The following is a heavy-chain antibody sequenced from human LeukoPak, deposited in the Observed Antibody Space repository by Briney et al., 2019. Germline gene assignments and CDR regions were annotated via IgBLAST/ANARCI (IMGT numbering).Heavy chain of an antibody. CDR3: AKQGGYSYGDY. D-gene: IGHD5-18*01. CDR1: GFTFSSYG. V-gene: IGHV3-30*18. J-gene: IGHJ4*02. Sequence: GGSLRLSCAASGFTFSSYGMHWVRQAPGKGLEWVAVISYDGSNKYYADSVKGRFTISRDNSKNTLYLQMNSLRAEDTAVYYCAKQGGYSYGDYWGQGTLVTVSS. CDR2: ISYDGSNK.